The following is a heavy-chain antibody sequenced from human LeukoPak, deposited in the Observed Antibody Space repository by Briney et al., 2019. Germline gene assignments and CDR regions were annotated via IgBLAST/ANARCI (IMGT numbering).Heavy chain of an antibody. CDR2: ISTYNGNT. Sequence: ASVKVSCKASGYTFTSYAISWVRQAPGQGLEWMGWISTYNGNTNYAQRLQGRVTMTTDTSTTTAYMELRSLRSDDTAVYYCARETYSNILTGTDYWGPGTLVTVSS. CDR1: GYTFTSYA. D-gene: IGHD3-9*01. V-gene: IGHV1-18*01. J-gene: IGHJ4*02. CDR3: ARETYSNILTGTDY.